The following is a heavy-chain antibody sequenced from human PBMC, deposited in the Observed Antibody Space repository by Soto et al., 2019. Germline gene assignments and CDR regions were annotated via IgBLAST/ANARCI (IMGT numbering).Heavy chain of an antibody. V-gene: IGHV1-69*13. CDR3: ARPHGSSGGFDY. Sequence: SVKVSCKASGGTFSSYAISWVRQAPGQGLEWMGGIIPIFGTANYAQKFQGRVTITADESTSTAYMELSSLRSEDTAVYYCARPHGSSGGFDYWGQGTLVTVCS. J-gene: IGHJ4*02. CDR1: GGTFSSYA. D-gene: IGHD1-26*01. CDR2: IIPIFGTA.